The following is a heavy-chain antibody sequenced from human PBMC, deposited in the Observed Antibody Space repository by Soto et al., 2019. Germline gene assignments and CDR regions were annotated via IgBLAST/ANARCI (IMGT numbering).Heavy chain of an antibody. CDR2: SYYSGST. CDR1: GGSITSDGYY. J-gene: IGHJ4*02. CDR3: ASNTRAYYPNNFDY. D-gene: IGHD3-10*01. V-gene: IGHV4-31*11. Sequence: SETLSLTCAVSGGSITSDGYYWSWIRRHPGEDRECIGYSYYSGSTYSNPPLRSRVTISRDTSKNEFSLRLSSVTAADTAVYYCASNTRAYYPNNFDYWGQGTLVTVSS.